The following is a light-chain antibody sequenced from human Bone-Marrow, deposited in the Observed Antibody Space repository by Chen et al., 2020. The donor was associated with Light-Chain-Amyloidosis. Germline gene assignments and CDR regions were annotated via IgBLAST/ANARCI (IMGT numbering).Light chain of an antibody. CDR3: SSWDDSLKV. CDR2: SND. V-gene: IGLV1-44*01. CDR1: SSNIGSNT. J-gene: IGLJ3*02. Sequence: SVLTQPPSASGPPGQRFTIPCSGSSSNIGSNTVNWYQQLPGMAPKLLMFSNDQWPSGVPDRVSGSKSGTSPSLAISGLQSEDEAEYDCSSWDDSLKVIGGGTKLSVL.